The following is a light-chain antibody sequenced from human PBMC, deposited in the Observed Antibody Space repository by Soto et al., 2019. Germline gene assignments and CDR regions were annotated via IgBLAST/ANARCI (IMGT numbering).Light chain of an antibody. CDR3: QQYNDWPFT. V-gene: IGKV3-15*01. CDR1: QTVSGN. CDR2: GVS. J-gene: IGKJ3*01. Sequence: EIVMTQSPDTLSLSPGERATLSCRASQTVSGNLACYQQQPGQAPRLLIYGVSSRATGIQARFSGSESGTKVTLPISSLHSEDFGVYYCQQYNDWPFTFGPGTKVDIK.